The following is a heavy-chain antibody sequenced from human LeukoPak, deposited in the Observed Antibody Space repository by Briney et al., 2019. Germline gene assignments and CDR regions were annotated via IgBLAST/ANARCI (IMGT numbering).Heavy chain of an antibody. D-gene: IGHD3-9*01. V-gene: IGHV3-66*01. CDR3: AKDKELRYFDWLFDLDY. CDR1: GFTVSSNY. Sequence: GGSLRLSCAASGFTVSSNYMSWVRQAPGKGLEWVSVIYSGGSTYYADSVKGRFTISRDNSKNTLYLQMNSLRAEDTAVYYCAKDKELRYFDWLFDLDYWGQGTLVTVSS. CDR2: IYSGGST. J-gene: IGHJ4*02.